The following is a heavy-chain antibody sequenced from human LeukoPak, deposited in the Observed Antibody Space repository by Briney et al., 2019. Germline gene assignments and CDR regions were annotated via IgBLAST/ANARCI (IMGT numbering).Heavy chain of an antibody. J-gene: IGHJ3*02. CDR2: IYTSGST. CDR1: GGSISSGGYS. CDR3: ASGRKRGSHAFDI. V-gene: IGHV4-61*09. D-gene: IGHD3-10*01. Sequence: SETLSLTCAVSGGSISSGGYSWSWIRQPAGKGLEWIGHIYTSGSTNYNPSLKSRVTMSVDTSKNQFSLKLSSVTAADTAVYYCASGRKRGSHAFDIWGQGTMVTVSS.